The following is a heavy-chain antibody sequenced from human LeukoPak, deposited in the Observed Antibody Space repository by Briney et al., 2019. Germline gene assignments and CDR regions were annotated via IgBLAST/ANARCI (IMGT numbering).Heavy chain of an antibody. J-gene: IGHJ4*02. V-gene: IGHV4-59*01. CDR2: IYYSGST. D-gene: IGHD1-7*01. CDR1: GGSTSNYY. CDR3: ARGFFGTTVDY. Sequence: TSETLSLTCTVSGGSTSNYYWSWIRQPPGKGLEWIGYIYYSGSTNYNPSLKSRVTISVDTSKNQFSLKLSSVTAADTAVYYCARGFFGTTVDYWGQGTLVTVSS.